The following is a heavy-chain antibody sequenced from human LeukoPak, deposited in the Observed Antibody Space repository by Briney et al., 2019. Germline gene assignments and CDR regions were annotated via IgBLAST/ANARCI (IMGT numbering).Heavy chain of an antibody. D-gene: IGHD3-3*01. Sequence: GASVKVSCKASGYTFTSYYMHWVRQAPGQGLEWMGIINPSGGSTSYAQKFQGRVTMTRDTSTSTVYMELSSLRSEDTAVYYCPRDPYRDFWTEKSFDYWGQGTLVTVSS. CDR1: GYTFTSYY. V-gene: IGHV1-46*01. CDR3: PRDPYRDFWTEKSFDY. J-gene: IGHJ4*02. CDR2: INPSGGST.